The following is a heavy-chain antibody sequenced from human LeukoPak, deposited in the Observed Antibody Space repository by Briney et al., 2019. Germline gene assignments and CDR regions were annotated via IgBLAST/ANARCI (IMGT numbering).Heavy chain of an antibody. V-gene: IGHV3-66*01. Sequence: GGSLRLSCAASGFTVSSNYMSWVRQAPGKGLEWVSVIYSGGSTYYADSVKGRFTISRDNSKNTLYLQMNSLRAEDTAVYYCARDYCSGGSCYLPGEDAFDIWGQGTMVTVSS. CDR3: ARDYCSGGSCYLPGEDAFDI. J-gene: IGHJ3*02. D-gene: IGHD2-15*01. CDR1: GFTVSSNY. CDR2: IYSGGST.